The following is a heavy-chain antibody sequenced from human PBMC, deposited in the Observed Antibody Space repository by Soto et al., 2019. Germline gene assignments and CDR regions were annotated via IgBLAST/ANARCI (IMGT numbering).Heavy chain of an antibody. CDR3: VRTSLVVAAATREDY. V-gene: IGHV3-74*01. CDR2: INSDGSST. CDR1: GFTFSSYW. Sequence: TGGSLRLSCAASGFTFSSYWMNWVRQAPGKGLVWVSRINSDGSSTSYADSVKGRFTISRDNAKNTLYLQMNSLRAEDTAVYYCVRTSLVVAAATREDYWGQGTLVTVSS. D-gene: IGHD2-15*01. J-gene: IGHJ4*02.